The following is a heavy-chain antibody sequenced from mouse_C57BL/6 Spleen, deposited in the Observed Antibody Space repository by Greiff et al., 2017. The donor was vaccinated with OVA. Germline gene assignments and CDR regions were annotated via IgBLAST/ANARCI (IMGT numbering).Heavy chain of an antibody. Sequence: QVQLQQSGAELVKPGASVKISCKASGYTFTDYYINWVKQRPGQGLEWIGKIGPGSGSTYYNEKFKGKATLTADKSSSTAYMQLSSLTSEDSAVYFCARAPYDYDERCYAMDYWGQGTSVTVSS. J-gene: IGHJ4*01. V-gene: IGHV1-77*01. CDR3: ARAPYDYDERCYAMDY. CDR1: GYTFTDYY. D-gene: IGHD2-4*01. CDR2: IGPGSGST.